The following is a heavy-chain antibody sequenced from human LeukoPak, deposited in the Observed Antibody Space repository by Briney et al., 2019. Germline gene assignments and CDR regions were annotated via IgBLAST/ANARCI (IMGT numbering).Heavy chain of an antibody. CDR1: GGSFSGYY. Sequence: PSETLSLTCAVYGGSFSGYYWSWIRQPPGKGLEWIGSIYYSGSTYYNPSLKSRVTISVDTSKNQFSLKLSSVTAADTAVYYCARRKTGYCSGGSCYSGSYYYYYMDVWGKGTTVTVSS. V-gene: IGHV4-34*01. D-gene: IGHD2-15*01. CDR2: IYYSGST. J-gene: IGHJ6*03. CDR3: ARRKTGYCSGGSCYSGSYYYYYMDV.